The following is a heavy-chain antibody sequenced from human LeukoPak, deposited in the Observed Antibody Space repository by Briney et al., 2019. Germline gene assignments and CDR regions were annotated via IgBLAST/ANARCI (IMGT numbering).Heavy chain of an antibody. V-gene: IGHV3-48*01. Sequence: PGGSLRLSCAASGFIFTSYSMNWVRQAPGKGLEWVSYISSSSSTIYYADSVKGRFTISRDNAENSLYLQMNSLRAEDTAVYYCARQRAGFTVTTSDYWGQGTLVTVSS. CDR3: ARQRAGFTVTTSDY. CDR2: ISSSSSTI. CDR1: GFIFTSYS. D-gene: IGHD4-17*01. J-gene: IGHJ4*02.